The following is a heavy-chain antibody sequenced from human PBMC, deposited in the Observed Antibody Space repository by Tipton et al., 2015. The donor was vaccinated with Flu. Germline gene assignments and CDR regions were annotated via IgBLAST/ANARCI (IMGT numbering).Heavy chain of an antibody. CDR2: ISYDGSSK. V-gene: IGHV3-30-3*01. D-gene: IGHD1-26*01. CDR3: AGPTGTYYDYYYFDL. Sequence: SLRLSCAASRFTFSSYSMHWVRQAPGKGLDWVALISYDGSSKYYTDSVRGRFTISRDNSKNTLYLQMNSLTTEDTAVYYCAGPTGTYYDYYYFDLWGRGTLVTVSS. CDR1: RFTFSSYS. J-gene: IGHJ2*01.